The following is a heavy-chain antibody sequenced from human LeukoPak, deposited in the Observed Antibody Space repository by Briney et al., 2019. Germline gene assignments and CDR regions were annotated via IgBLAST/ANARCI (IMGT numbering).Heavy chain of an antibody. V-gene: IGHV4-59*01. J-gene: IGHJ4*02. Sequence: PSETLSLTCTASGGSISSYYWSWIRQPPGKGLEWIGYIYYSGSTNYNPSLKSRVTISVDTSKNQFSLKLSSVTAADTAVYYCARGRNYYDSSGYYYVTHFDYWGQGTLVTVSS. CDR3: ARGRNYYDSSGYYYVTHFDY. CDR1: GGSISSYY. CDR2: IYYSGST. D-gene: IGHD3-22*01.